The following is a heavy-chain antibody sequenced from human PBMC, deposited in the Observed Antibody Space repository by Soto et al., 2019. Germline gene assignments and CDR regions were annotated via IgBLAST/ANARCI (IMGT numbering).Heavy chain of an antibody. CDR1: GFSLSTGGVG. J-gene: IGHJ6*02. CDR3: GGYNVWPGYHGYGRDV. V-gene: IGHV2-5*01. Sequence: QITLKASGPTLVKPTQTLTLTCTFSGFSLSTGGVGVGWIRQPPGKAPEWLALIYWNDDKRYSPSLNSRLTTPKDTSKNQVVLTMRNMDPVDTATYYCGGYNVWPGYHGYGRDVWGQGTTVTVSS. D-gene: IGHD3-3*01. CDR2: IYWNDDK.